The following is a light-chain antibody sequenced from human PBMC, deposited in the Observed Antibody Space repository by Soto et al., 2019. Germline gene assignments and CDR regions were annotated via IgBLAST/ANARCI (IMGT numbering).Light chain of an antibody. CDR2: LEGSGSY. J-gene: IGLJ3*02. CDR1: SGHSSYI. V-gene: IGLV4-60*03. CDR3: ETWDSNTDQV. Sequence: QLVLTQSSSASASLGSSVKPTCTLSSGHSSYIIAWHQQQPGKAPRYLMKLEGSGSYNKGSGVPDRFSGSSSGADRYLTISNLQSEDEADYYCETWDSNTDQVFGGGTKVTVL.